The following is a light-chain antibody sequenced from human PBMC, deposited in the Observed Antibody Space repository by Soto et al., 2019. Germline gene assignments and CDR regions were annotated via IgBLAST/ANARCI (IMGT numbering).Light chain of an antibody. Sequence: EIVLTHSPGTLSLSPGERATLSCRASQSVSSSYLAWYQQKPGQAPRLLIYGASTKATDMPGRFSGRGSGTEFTLTINNLQSEDFAVYYCQQYRNWPRTFGQGTKVDIK. CDR3: QQYRNWPRT. CDR2: GAS. J-gene: IGKJ1*01. V-gene: IGKV3-15*01. CDR1: QSVSSSY.